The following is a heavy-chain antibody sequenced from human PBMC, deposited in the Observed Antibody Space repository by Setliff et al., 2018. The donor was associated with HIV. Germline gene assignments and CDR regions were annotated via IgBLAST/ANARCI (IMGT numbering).Heavy chain of an antibody. Sequence: SETLSLTCTVSGDSISSYYWSWIRQPPGKGLEWIGFFSYTGSTTYNPSLKSRVTMSIDRSKHQFSLKLNSVTPADTAIYYCVTDDGSGREDWGQGILVTVSS. CDR2: FSYTGST. J-gene: IGHJ4*02. D-gene: IGHD3-10*01. CDR1: GDSISSYY. CDR3: VTDDGSGRED. V-gene: IGHV4-59*01.